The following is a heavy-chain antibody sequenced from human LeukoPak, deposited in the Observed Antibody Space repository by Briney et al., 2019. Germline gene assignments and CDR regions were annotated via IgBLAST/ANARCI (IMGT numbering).Heavy chain of an antibody. CDR2: INHSGST. J-gene: IGHJ4*02. CDR3: ARARRHGSGCYVDY. Sequence: PSETLSLTCAVYGGSFSGYYWSWIRQPPGKGLEWIGEINHSGSTNYNPSLKSRVTISVDTSKNKFSLKLSSVTAADTAVYYCARARRHGSGCYVDYWGQGTLVTVSS. D-gene: IGHD3-22*01. CDR1: GGSFSGYY. V-gene: IGHV4-34*01.